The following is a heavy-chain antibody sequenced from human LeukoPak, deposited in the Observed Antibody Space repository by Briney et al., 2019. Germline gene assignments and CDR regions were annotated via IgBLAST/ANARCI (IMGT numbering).Heavy chain of an antibody. D-gene: IGHD3-3*01. J-gene: IGHJ6*03. CDR2: ISYDGSNK. Sequence: TGGSLRLSCAASGFTFSSYAMHWVRQAQGKGLEWVAVISYDGSNKYYADSVKGRFTISRDNSKNTLYLQMNSLRAEDTAVYYCARNDDFWSGLFGKITYYYYYMDVWGKGTTVTVSS. V-gene: IGHV3-30-3*01. CDR1: GFTFSSYA. CDR3: ARNDDFWSGLFGKITYYYYYMDV.